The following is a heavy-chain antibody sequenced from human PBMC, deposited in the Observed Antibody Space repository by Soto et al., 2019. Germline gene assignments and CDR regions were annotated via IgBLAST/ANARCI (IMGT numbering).Heavy chain of an antibody. Sequence: ASVKVSCKASGYTFTSYGISWVRQAPGQGLEWMGWISAYNGNTNYAQKLQGRVTMTTDTSTSTAYMELRSLRSDDTAVYYCARGMVATIGRATSGVGYYFDYWGQGTLVTVSS. CDR3: ARGMVATIGRATSGVGYYFDY. V-gene: IGHV1-18*01. D-gene: IGHD5-12*01. CDR2: ISAYNGNT. CDR1: GYTFTSYG. J-gene: IGHJ4*02.